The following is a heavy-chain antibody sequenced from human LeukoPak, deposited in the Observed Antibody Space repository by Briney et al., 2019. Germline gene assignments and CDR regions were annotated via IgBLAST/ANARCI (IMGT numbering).Heavy chain of an antibody. D-gene: IGHD3-10*01. CDR2: IYYSGST. V-gene: IGHV4-59*01. Sequence: PSETLSLTCTVSGGSINFYYWSWLRQSPGKGLEWIGYIYYSGSTNYNPSLKSRVTISVDTSKNQFSLKLRSVTAADTAMYYCARLITMVRGLEDWFDPWGQGSLVTVSS. CDR3: ARLITMVRGLEDWFDP. CDR1: GGSINFYY. J-gene: IGHJ5*02.